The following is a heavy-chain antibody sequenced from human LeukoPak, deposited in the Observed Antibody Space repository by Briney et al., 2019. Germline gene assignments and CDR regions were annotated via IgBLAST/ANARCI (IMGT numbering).Heavy chain of an antibody. V-gene: IGHV3-73*01. Sequence: PGGSLKLSCAASGFSFSGSAMHWVRQASGKGLEWVGRIRGKANSYATAYGASVKGRFTISRDDSKNTAYLQMNSLKIEDTAVYYCARSTSNYSWSSDHWGQGTLVTVSS. CDR2: IRGKANSYAT. CDR3: ARSTSNYSWSSDH. D-gene: IGHD4/OR15-4a*01. J-gene: IGHJ5*02. CDR1: GFSFSGSA.